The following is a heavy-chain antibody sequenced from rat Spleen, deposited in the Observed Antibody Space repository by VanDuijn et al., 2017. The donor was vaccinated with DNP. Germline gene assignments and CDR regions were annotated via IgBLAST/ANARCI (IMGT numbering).Heavy chain of an antibody. D-gene: IGHD1-10*01. V-gene: IGHV5-25*01. CDR3: ATQGQLGITWFAY. CDR1: GFTFTAYY. CDR2: ISPSGEYA. Sequence: EVQLVESGGDLVQPGRSLKLSCAASGFTFTAYYMAWVRQAPMRGLEWVASISPSGEYAHYRDSVKGRFTISRDNTKDTQYLQMDSLRSEDTATYYCATQGQLGITWFAYWGQGTLVTVSS. J-gene: IGHJ3*01.